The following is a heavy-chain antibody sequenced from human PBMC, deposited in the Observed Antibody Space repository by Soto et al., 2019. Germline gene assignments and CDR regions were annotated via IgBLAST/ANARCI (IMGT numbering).Heavy chain of an antibody. CDR1: GFTFSSYA. Sequence: GGSLRLSCAASGFTFSSYAMSWVRQAPGKGLEWVSAISGSGGSTYYADSVKGRFTISRDNSKNTLYLQMNSLRAEDTAVYYCAKGPNLGLRLLSWYFDLWGRGTLVTVSS. V-gene: IGHV3-23*01. J-gene: IGHJ2*01. CDR3: AKGPNLGLRLLSWYFDL. D-gene: IGHD2-21*02. CDR2: ISGSGGST.